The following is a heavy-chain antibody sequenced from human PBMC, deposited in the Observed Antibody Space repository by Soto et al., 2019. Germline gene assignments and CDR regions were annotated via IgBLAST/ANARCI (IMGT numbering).Heavy chain of an antibody. Sequence: HPGGSLRLSCAASGFTFRSYAMSWVRQAPGKGLEWVSAVSGNGATTYYADSVKGRFTISRDNSKNTLYLQMNSLTAEDTAVYSCAKNAGSGSGTYADYWGQGTLVTVSS. D-gene: IGHD3-10*01. V-gene: IGHV3-23*01. CDR3: AKNAGSGSGTYADY. J-gene: IGHJ4*02. CDR1: GFTFRSYA. CDR2: VSGNGATT.